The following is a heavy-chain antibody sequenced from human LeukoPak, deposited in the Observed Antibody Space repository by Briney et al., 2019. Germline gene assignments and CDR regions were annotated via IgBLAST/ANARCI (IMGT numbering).Heavy chain of an antibody. CDR3: ARGLYCSGGSCYSAWFGY. CDR1: GGSFSGYY. J-gene: IGHJ4*02. D-gene: IGHD2-15*01. Sequence: SETLSLTCAVYGGSFSGYYWSWIRQPPGKGLEWIGEINHSGSTNYNPSLKSRVTISVDTSKNQFSLKLSSVTAADTAVYYCARGLYCSGGSCYSAWFGYWGQGTLSPSPQ. CDR2: INHSGST. V-gene: IGHV4-34*01.